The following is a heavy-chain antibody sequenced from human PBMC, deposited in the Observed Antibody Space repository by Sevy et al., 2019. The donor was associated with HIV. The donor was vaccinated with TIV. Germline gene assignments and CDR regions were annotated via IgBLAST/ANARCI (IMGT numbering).Heavy chain of an antibody. J-gene: IGHJ5*02. D-gene: IGHD6-13*01. CDR2: ISWNSGSI. CDR1: GFMFDDYA. Sequence: GGSLRLSCAASGFMFDDYAMHWVRQAPGKGLEWVSGISWNSGSIDYADSVKGRFTISRDNAKNSLYLQMNRLRAEDTALYYCAKGRSPSIAAAGTEFDPWGQGTLVTVSS. V-gene: IGHV3-9*01. CDR3: AKGRSPSIAAAGTEFDP.